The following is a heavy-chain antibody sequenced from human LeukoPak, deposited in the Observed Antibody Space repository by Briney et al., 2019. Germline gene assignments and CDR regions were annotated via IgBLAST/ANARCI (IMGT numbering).Heavy chain of an antibody. D-gene: IGHD6-6*01. J-gene: IGHJ5*02. CDR1: GFSFSSYA. CDR3: ARDPARYSSSNWFDP. CDR2: ISDSDNSM. Sequence: PGGSLRLSCAASGFSFSSYAMSWVRQAPGKGLEWVSGISDSDNSMYYADSVKGRFTISRDNSRNTLYLQMNSLRAEDTAVYYCARDPARYSSSNWFDPWGQGTLVTVSS. V-gene: IGHV3-23*01.